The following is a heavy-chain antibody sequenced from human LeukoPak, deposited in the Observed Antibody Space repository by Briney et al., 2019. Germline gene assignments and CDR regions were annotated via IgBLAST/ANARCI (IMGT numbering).Heavy chain of an antibody. Sequence: HGESLKISSKASGSSFSTYWIAWVRQMPGKRQEGMGITYPGDSNTTYRPSFEGQVIMSVDKSISTAYLQWSSLQASDTAMYYCARGGIYYYYMDVWGKGTTVTVSS. V-gene: IGHV5-51*01. J-gene: IGHJ6*03. CDR3: ARGGIYYYYMDV. CDR2: TYPGDSNT. CDR1: GSSFSTYW.